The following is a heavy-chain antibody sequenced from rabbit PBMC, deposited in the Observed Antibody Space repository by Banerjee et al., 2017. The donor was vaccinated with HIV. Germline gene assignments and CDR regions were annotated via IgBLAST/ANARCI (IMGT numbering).Heavy chain of an antibody. J-gene: IGHJ4*01. V-gene: IGHV1S40*01. CDR2: IYTNGGST. CDR1: GFSFSSTYY. CDR3: ARLDPYGYYL. Sequence: QSLEESGGDLVKPGASLTLTCTASGFSFSSTYYMCWVRQAPGKGLELIACIYTNGGSTWYASWVISRFTISKTSSSTVDLKMTSLTAADTTTYFCARLDPYGYYLWGPGTLVTVS. D-gene: IGHD6-1*01.